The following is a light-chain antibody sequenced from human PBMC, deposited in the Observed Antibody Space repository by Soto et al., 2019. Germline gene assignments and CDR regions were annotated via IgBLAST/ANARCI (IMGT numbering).Light chain of an antibody. V-gene: IGLV2-8*01. CDR1: SSDVGAYNY. J-gene: IGLJ2*01. CDR3: SSYAGSNDHVI. Sequence: QSALTQPPSASGSPGQSVTISCSGTSSDVGAYNYVSWYQQHPGKVPKLMIYEVTQRPSGVPDRFSGSKSGNTASLTVSGLQAEDEADYYCSSYAGSNDHVIFGGGTKSPS. CDR2: EVT.